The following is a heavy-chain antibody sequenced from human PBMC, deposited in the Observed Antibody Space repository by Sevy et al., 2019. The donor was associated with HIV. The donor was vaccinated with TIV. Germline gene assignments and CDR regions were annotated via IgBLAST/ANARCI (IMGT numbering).Heavy chain of an antibody. CDR2: IKPDGSEK. J-gene: IGHJ3*02. V-gene: IGHV3-7*04. D-gene: IGHD3-22*01. CDR1: GFTFNSYW. CDR3: ARGDCYDTSGYYTDAFDI. Sequence: GGSLRLSCAASGFTFNSYWMSWVRQAPGKGLEWVGNIKPDGSEKYYVDSVKGRFTISRDNAKNSLYLQMNSLRAGDTAVYYCARGDCYDTSGYYTDAFDIWGQGTRVTVSS.